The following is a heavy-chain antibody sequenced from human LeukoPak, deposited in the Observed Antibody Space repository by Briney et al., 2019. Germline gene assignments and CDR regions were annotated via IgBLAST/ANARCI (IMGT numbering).Heavy chain of an antibody. CDR2: INHSGST. V-gene: IGHV4-34*01. CDR1: GGSFSGYY. Sequence: SETLSLTCAVYGGSFSGYYWSWIRQPPGKGLEWIGEINHSGSTNYNPSLKSRVTISLDTSKNQFSLKLSSVTAADTAVYYCARGFGTQGYELGYYFDYWGQGTLVTVSS. CDR3: ARGFGTQGYELGYYFDY. J-gene: IGHJ4*02. D-gene: IGHD5-12*01.